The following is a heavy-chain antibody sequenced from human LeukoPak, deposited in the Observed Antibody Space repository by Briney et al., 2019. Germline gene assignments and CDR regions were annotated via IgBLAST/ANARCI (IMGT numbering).Heavy chain of an antibody. Sequence: SETLSLTCTVSGGSISSSGYYWGWIRQSPGKGLEWIGSIYYSGGTYSNPSLKGRVTISVDTSKNQFSLKLTSVAAADTAVYYCARHDYGDYGTFDIWGQGTMVTVSS. J-gene: IGHJ3*02. CDR2: IYYSGGT. CDR3: ARHDYGDYGTFDI. D-gene: IGHD4-17*01. V-gene: IGHV4-39*01. CDR1: GGSISSSGYY.